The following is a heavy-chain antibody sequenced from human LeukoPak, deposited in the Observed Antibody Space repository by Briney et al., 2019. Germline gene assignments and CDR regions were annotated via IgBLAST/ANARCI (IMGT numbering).Heavy chain of an antibody. V-gene: IGHV3-33*06. Sequence: PGRSLRLSCAASGFTFSSYGMHWVRQAPGKGLEWVAVIWYDGSNKYYADSVKGRFTISRDNSKNTLYLQMNSLRAEDTAVYYCAKSGSYGYSYFDYWGQGTLGTVSS. CDR2: IWYDGSNK. CDR3: AKSGSYGYSYFDY. CDR1: GFTFSSYG. D-gene: IGHD5-18*01. J-gene: IGHJ4*02.